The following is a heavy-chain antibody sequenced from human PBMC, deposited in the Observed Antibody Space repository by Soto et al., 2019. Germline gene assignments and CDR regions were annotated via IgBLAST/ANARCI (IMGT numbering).Heavy chain of an antibody. Sequence: KPSETLSLTCTVSAGSVSNDYWFWIRQPPGKGLEWIGYIYYSGNTNYNPSLKSRVTISVDRSKNQFSLKLRSVTAADTAFYYCARGRKWYYFDYWGQGTLVTVSS. CDR2: IYYSGNT. J-gene: IGHJ4*02. V-gene: IGHV4-59*02. CDR3: ARGRKWYYFDY. CDR1: AGSVSNDY. D-gene: IGHD2-8*01.